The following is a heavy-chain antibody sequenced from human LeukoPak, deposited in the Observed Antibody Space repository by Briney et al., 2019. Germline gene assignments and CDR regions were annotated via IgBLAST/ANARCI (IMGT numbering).Heavy chain of an antibody. CDR1: GVSISNYY. V-gene: IGHV4-59*01. Sequence: SETLSLTCTVSGVSISNYYWSWIPQPPGRGLEWIGYIYYSGSTKYKPSLKSRVTISVDTSKNQFSLKVNSVTAADTAMYYCSRVSRSPYYYDCCGPKFGDWYFDLWGRGTLVTVSS. D-gene: IGHD3-22*01. J-gene: IGHJ2*01. CDR3: SRVSRSPYYYDCCGPKFGDWYFDL. CDR2: IYYSGST.